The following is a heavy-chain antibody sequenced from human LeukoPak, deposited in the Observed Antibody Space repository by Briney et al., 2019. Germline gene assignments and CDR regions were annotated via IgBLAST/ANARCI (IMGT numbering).Heavy chain of an antibody. Sequence: GGSLRLSCAASGFTVSSNYMSWVRQAPGKGLEWVSVIYSGGSTYYADSVKGRFTISRDNSKNTLYLQMNSLRAEDTAVYYCARPLLYYYDSSGSREAFDIWGQGTMVTVSS. J-gene: IGHJ3*02. CDR1: GFTVSSNY. CDR2: IYSGGST. V-gene: IGHV3-53*01. CDR3: ARPLLYYYDSSGSREAFDI. D-gene: IGHD3-22*01.